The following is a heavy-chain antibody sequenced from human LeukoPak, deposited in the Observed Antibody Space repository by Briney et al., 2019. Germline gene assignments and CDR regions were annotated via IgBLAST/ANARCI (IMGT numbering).Heavy chain of an antibody. D-gene: IGHD2-2*02. J-gene: IGHJ4*02. V-gene: IGHV4-31*03. CDR2: ICYSGST. Sequence: SQTLSLTCTVSGGSISSGGYYWNWIRQHPGKGLEWIGYICYSGSTCYNPSLQSRVTISVDTSKNQFSLKLRSVTAADTAVYYCASTYCTTTNCYIGYWGQGTLVTVPS. CDR3: ASTYCTTTNCYIGY. CDR1: GGSISSGGYY.